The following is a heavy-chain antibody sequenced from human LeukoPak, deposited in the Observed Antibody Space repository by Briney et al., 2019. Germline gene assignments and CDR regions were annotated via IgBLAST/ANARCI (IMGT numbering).Heavy chain of an antibody. V-gene: IGHV3-21*01. J-gene: IGHJ6*02. D-gene: IGHD3-10*01. CDR3: ATPGGKSVLWFGESYYYYGMDV. CDR1: GFTFSSYS. CDR2: ISSSSSYI. Sequence: GGSLRLSCAASGFTFSSYSMTWVRQAPGKGLEWVSSISSSSSYIYYPDSVKGRFTISRDNAKNSLYLQMNSLRAEDTAVYYCATPGGKSVLWFGESYYYYGMDVWGQGTTVTVSS.